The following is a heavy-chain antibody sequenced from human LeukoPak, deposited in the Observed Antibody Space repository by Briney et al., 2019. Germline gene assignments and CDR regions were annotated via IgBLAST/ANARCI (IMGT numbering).Heavy chain of an antibody. CDR3: AREERITMVRGATTFDY. Sequence: PPETLSLTCTVSGGSISSSSYYWGWIRQPPGKGLEWIGSIYYSGSTYYNPSLKSRVTISVDTSKNQFSLKLSSVTAADTAVYYCAREERITMVRGATTFDYWGQGTLVTVSS. V-gene: IGHV4-39*07. CDR2: IYYSGST. D-gene: IGHD3-10*01. J-gene: IGHJ4*02. CDR1: GGSISSSSYY.